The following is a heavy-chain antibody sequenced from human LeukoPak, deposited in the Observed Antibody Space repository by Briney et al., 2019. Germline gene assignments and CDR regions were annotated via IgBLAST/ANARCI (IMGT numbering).Heavy chain of an antibody. CDR1: GFIFSSYG. J-gene: IGHJ4*02. Sequence: GGSLRLSCEASGFIFSSYGMHWVRQAPGKGLEWVAVISYDGSNKYYADSVKGRFTISRDNSKNTLYLQMNSLRAEDAAVYYCAKEPLYYYDSSGYPSNHFDYWGQGTLVTVSS. D-gene: IGHD3-22*01. V-gene: IGHV3-30*18. CDR2: ISYDGSNK. CDR3: AKEPLYYYDSSGYPSNHFDY.